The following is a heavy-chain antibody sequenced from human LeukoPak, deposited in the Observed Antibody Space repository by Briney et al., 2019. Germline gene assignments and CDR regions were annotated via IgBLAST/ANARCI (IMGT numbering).Heavy chain of an antibody. D-gene: IGHD3-3*01. CDR2: ISSSSSYI. V-gene: IGHV3-21*01. CDR3: ARGSGVRFLEWLLYSDY. CDR1: GFTFGSYS. Sequence: GGSLRLSCAASGFTFGSYSMNWVRQAPGKGLEWVSSISSSSSYIYYADSVEGRFTISRDNAKNSLYLQMNSLRAEDTAVYYCARGSGVRFLEWLLYSDYWGQGTLVTVSS. J-gene: IGHJ4*02.